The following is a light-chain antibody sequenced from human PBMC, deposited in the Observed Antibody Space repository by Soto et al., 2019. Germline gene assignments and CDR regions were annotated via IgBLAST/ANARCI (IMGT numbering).Light chain of an antibody. V-gene: IGLV1-40*01. CDR3: PASASRLSAWV. CDR1: SSNIGAAYD. Sequence: QSVLTQPPSVSGAPGQKVTISCTRSSSNIGAAYDVHWYQHLPGTAPKLLIYGNNNRPSGVPDRFSGSKSGPSASLANTGLQDEDEPDYYCPASASRLSAWVFGGGTQLTVL. CDR2: GNN. J-gene: IGLJ3*02.